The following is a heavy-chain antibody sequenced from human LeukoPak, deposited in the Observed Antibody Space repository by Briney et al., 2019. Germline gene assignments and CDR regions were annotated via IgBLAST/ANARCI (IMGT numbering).Heavy chain of an antibody. D-gene: IGHD2-2*01. CDR1: GYSFSRNW. CDR3: ARTEGYCSSSSCDWLDP. V-gene: IGHV5-51*01. J-gene: IGHJ5*02. Sequence: RGESLKISCQGSGYSFSRNWIGWVRQMPGKGLEWMGMIYPGDSDTRYSPSFQGQVTISADKSISTACLQWSSLKASDTAIYYCARTEGYCSSSSCDWLDPWGQGTLVTVLS. CDR2: IYPGDSDT.